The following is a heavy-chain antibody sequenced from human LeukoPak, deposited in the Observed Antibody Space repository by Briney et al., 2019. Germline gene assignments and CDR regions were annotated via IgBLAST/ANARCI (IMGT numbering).Heavy chain of an antibody. CDR3: ARPRIAAAGTDNWFDP. D-gene: IGHD6-13*01. CDR2: ISYDGSNK. J-gene: IGHJ5*02. Sequence: GRSLRLSCAASGFTFSSYAMHWVRQAPGKGLEWVAVISYDGSNKYYADSVKGRFTISRDNSKNTLYLQMNSLRAEDTAVYYCARPRIAAAGTDNWFDPWGQGTLVTVSS. V-gene: IGHV3-30-3*01. CDR1: GFTFSSYA.